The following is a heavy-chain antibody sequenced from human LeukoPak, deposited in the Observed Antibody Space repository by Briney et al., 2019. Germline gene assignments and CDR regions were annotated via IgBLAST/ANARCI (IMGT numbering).Heavy chain of an antibody. D-gene: IGHD7-27*01. CDR1: GGSISSSSYY. J-gene: IGHJ4*02. CDR3: ARPLNQGFLGANWGKVRSRYYFDY. Sequence: PSETLSLTCTVSGGSISSSSYYWGWIRQPPGKGLEGIGSIYYSGSTYYNPSLKSRVTISVDTSKNQFSLKLSSVTAADTAVYYCARPLNQGFLGANWGKVRSRYYFDYWGQGTLVTVSS. V-gene: IGHV4-39*01. CDR2: IYYSGST.